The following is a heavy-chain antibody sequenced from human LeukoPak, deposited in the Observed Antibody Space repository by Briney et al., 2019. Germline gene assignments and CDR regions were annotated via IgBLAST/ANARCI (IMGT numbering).Heavy chain of an antibody. CDR2: INPNTGDT. V-gene: IGHV1-2*02. CDR1: GYTFTRHY. D-gene: IGHD6-13*01. CDR3: ARESSSSTWTFHY. J-gene: IGHJ4*02. Sequence: ASVKVCCKAAGYTFTRHYMHLLRQAPGQGLEWMGWINPNTGDTNYAQKFQGRVTMTRDTSTSTAYMELSRLTSDDTAVYYCARESSSSTWTFHYWGQGTLVTVSS.